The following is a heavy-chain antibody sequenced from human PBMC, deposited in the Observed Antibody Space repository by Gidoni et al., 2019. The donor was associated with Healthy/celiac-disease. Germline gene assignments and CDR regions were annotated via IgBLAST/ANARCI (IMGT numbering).Heavy chain of an antibody. CDR1: GLTFSSYA. D-gene: IGHD2-15*01. CDR2: ISYDGSNK. CDR3: ARTKCSGGSCYDYYYGMDV. J-gene: IGHJ6*02. Sequence: QVQLVASGGGVVQPGRSLRLSRAASGLTFSSYALHWVRQAPGNGLVWVAVISYDGSNKYYADSVKGRFTISRDNSKNTLYLQMNGLRAEDTAVYYCARTKCSGGSCYDYYYGMDVWGQGTTVTVSS. V-gene: IGHV3-30-3*01.